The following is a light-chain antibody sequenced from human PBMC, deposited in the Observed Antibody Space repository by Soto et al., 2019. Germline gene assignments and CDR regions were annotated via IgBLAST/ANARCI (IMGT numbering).Light chain of an antibody. V-gene: IGLV1-47*01. Sequence: QSVLTQPPSASGTPGQRVTISCSGSSSNIGSNYVYWYQQLPGTAPILLIYRNNQRPSGVPDRFSGSKSGTSASLAISGLRSEDEAEYYCAAWDDRLNGHYVFGTGTKVTVL. CDR2: RNN. J-gene: IGLJ1*01. CDR3: AAWDDRLNGHYV. CDR1: SSNIGSNY.